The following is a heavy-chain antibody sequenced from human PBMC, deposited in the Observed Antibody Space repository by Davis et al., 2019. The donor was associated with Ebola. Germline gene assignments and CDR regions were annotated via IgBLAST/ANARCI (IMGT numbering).Heavy chain of an antibody. CDR2: IYYSGST. D-gene: IGHD6-19*01. CDR1: GGSISSSSYY. V-gene: IGHV4-39*07. CDR3: ALLYSSGWYYFDY. J-gene: IGHJ4*02. Sequence: MPSETLSLTCTVSGGSISSSSYYWGWIRQPPGKGLEWIGSIYYSGSTYYNPSLKSRVTISVDKSKNQFSLKLSSVTAADTAVYYCALLYSSGWYYFDYWGQGTLVTVSS.